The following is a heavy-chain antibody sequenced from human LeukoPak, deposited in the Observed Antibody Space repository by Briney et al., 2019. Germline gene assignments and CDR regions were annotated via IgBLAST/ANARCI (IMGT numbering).Heavy chain of an antibody. CDR1: GYTFTSYG. J-gene: IGHJ4*02. D-gene: IGHD1-26*01. CDR2: ISGYNGNT. CDR3: ARDLPYGSSDRIPFDY. Sequence: EASVKVSCKASGYTFTSYGISWVRQAPGQGLEWMGWISGYNGNTNHAQKFQGRVTMTTDTSTSTAYMELKSLRSDDTAVYYCARDLPYGSSDRIPFDYWGQGSLVTVSS. V-gene: IGHV1-18*01.